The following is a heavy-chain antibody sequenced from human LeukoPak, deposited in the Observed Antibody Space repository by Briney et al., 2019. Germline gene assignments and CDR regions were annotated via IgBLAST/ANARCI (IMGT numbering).Heavy chain of an antibody. V-gene: IGHV3-23*01. CDR2: ITGSGRGT. Sequence: GGSLTLSCTASGLTFATTWVRQAPGKGLEWVSSITGSGRGTYYADSVKGRFTISRDNSKNTLYLQMNSLRAEDTAVYYCAKGIVVGVSYYYYCMDVWGIGTTVTVS. CDR3: AKGIVVGVSYYYYCMDV. CDR1: GLTFA. J-gene: IGHJ6*03. D-gene: IGHD2-2*01.